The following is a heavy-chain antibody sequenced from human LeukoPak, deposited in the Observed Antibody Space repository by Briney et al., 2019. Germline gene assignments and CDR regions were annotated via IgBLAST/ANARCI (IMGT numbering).Heavy chain of an antibody. CDR2: ISSSGSTI. Sequence: GGSLRLSCAASGVTFSDYYLSWLRQAPGKGLEWVSYISSSGSTIYYADSVKGRFTISRDNAKNSLYLQMNSLRAEDTAVYYCARGGVDSSGWHDAFDIWGQGTMVTVSS. J-gene: IGHJ3*02. V-gene: IGHV3-11*04. CDR3: ARGGVDSSGWHDAFDI. CDR1: GVTFSDYY. D-gene: IGHD6-19*01.